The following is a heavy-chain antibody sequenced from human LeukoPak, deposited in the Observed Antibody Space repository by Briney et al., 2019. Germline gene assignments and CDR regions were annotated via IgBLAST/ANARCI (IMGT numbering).Heavy chain of an antibody. CDR1: GFTFSSYA. CDR2: ISGSGGST. V-gene: IGHV3-23*01. D-gene: IGHD5-18*01. CDR3: ARQPRSHTAMGPWYFDY. Sequence: GGSLRLSCAASGFTFSSYAMSWVRQAPGKGLEWVSAISGSGGSTYYADSVKGRFTISRDNSKNTLYLQMNSLRAEDTAVYYCARQPRSHTAMGPWYFDYWGQGTLVTVSS. J-gene: IGHJ4*02.